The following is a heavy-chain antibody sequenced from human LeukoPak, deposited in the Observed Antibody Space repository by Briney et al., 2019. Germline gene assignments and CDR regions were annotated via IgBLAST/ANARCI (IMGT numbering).Heavy chain of an antibody. V-gene: IGHV3-21*06. CDR2: ITSSSRYT. Sequence: PVGSLRLSCADSEFSVGSNYMTWVRQAPGKGLGWVSSITSSSRYTFYADSVKGRFTISRDNAKNSLYLQMNSLRGEDTAIYYCARDPYNGGYGDSYCYYMDVWRKGTTVSISS. D-gene: IGHD1-26*01. CDR1: EFSVGSNY. CDR3: ARDPYNGGYGDSYCYYMDV. J-gene: IGHJ6*03.